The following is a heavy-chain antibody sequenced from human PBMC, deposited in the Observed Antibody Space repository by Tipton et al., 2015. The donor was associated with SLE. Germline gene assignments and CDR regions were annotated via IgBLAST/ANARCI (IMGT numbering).Heavy chain of an antibody. Sequence: QSGAEVKKPGASVKVSCKSSGYTFTAYYMHWVRQAPGQGLEWMGIINPGGGGTNYAQKFQGRVTMAMDTSTTTGYMELNSLRSDDTAVYYCAREAPNTCYFDSWGQGTLFTVSS. D-gene: IGHD2-8*01. CDR1: GYTFTAYY. V-gene: IGHV1-46*01. J-gene: IGHJ4*02. CDR3: AREAPNTCYFDS. CDR2: INPGGGGT.